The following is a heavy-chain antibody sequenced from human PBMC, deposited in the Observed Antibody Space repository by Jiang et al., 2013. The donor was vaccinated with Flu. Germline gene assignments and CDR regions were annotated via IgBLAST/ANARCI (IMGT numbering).Heavy chain of an antibody. D-gene: IGHD3-9*01. V-gene: IGHV3-30-3*01. CDR3: ARDGGHRILYDILTGYCRY. J-gene: IGHJ4*02. CDR2: ISYDGSNK. CDR1: GFTFSSYA. Sequence: GRSLRLSCAASGFTFSSYAMHWVRQAPGKGLEWVAVISYDGSNKYYADSVKGRFTISRDNSKNTLYLQMNSLRAEDTAVYYCARDGGHRILYDILTGYCRYWGQGTLVTVSS.